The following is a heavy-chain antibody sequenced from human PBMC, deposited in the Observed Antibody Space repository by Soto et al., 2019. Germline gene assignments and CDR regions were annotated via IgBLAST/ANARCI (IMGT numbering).Heavy chain of an antibody. J-gene: IGHJ6*02. CDR3: ARDPVLRFLEWPTHYGMDV. D-gene: IGHD3-3*01. Sequence: GASVKVSCKASGYTFTSYGISWVRQAPGQGLEWMGWISAYNGNTNYAQKLQGRVTMTTDTSTSTAYMELRSLRSDDTAVYYCARDPVLRFLEWPTHYGMDVWGQATTVSVSS. V-gene: IGHV1-18*01. CDR1: GYTFTSYG. CDR2: ISAYNGNT.